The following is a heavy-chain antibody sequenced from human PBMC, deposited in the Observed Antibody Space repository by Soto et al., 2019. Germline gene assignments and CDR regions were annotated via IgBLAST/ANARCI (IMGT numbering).Heavy chain of an antibody. Sequence: PVGSLRLSCAASGFTFSTYAMSWVRQAPGKGLEWVSAISSGGDTYYTDSVKGRFTISRDNSKNTLYLQMNSLRAEDTAVYYCAKNQWELVYWGQGTLVTVSS. J-gene: IGHJ4*02. V-gene: IGHV3-23*01. CDR2: ISSGGDT. D-gene: IGHD1-26*01. CDR1: GFTFSTYA. CDR3: AKNQWELVY.